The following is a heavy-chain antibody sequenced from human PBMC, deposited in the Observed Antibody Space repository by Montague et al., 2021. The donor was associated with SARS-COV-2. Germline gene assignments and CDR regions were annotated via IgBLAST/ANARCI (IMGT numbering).Heavy chain of an antibody. Sequence: PALVKPTQTLTLTCTFPGFSLSTSGMCVSWIRQPPGKALEWLALIDWDDDKYYSTSLKTRLTISKDTSKNQVVLTMTNMDPVDTATYYCARTYYGILPNLYYLDYWGQGTLVTVSS. CDR1: GFSLSTSGMC. D-gene: IGHD3-9*01. CDR2: IDWDDDK. V-gene: IGHV2-70*01. J-gene: IGHJ4*02. CDR3: ARTYYGILPNLYYLDY.